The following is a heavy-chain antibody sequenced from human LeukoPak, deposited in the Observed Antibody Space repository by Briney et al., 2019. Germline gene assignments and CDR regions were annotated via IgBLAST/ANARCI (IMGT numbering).Heavy chain of an antibody. V-gene: IGHV3-30*04. CDR3: ARDFRPVVGAAGTFDY. J-gene: IGHJ4*02. Sequence: PGRSLRLSCAASGFTFSSYAMDWVRQAPGKGLEWVAVISYDGSNKYYADSVKGRFTISRDNSKNTLYLQMNSLRAEDTAVYYCARDFRPVVGAAGTFDYWDQGTLVTVSS. D-gene: IGHD6-13*01. CDR2: ISYDGSNK. CDR1: GFTFSSYA.